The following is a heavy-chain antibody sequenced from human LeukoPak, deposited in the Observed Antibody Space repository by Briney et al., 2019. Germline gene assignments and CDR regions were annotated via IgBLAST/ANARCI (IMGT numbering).Heavy chain of an antibody. CDR3: GRALGSPLDY. V-gene: IGHV3-74*01. CDR1: GFSFSSDW. D-gene: IGHD1-26*01. CDR2: INSDGTST. J-gene: IGHJ4*02. Sequence: GGSLRLSCAASGFSFSSDWMHWVRQVPGEGLVWVSGINSDGTSTAYADSVKGRFTISRDNAKNTLYLQMNRLRVEGTAVYYCGRALGSPLDYWGQGTLVTVSS.